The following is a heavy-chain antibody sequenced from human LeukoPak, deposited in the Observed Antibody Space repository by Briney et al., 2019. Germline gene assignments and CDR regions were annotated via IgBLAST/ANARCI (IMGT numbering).Heavy chain of an antibody. CDR1: GFTFSSYW. CDR2: ISSSGSTI. Sequence: GGSLRLSCAGSGFTFSSYWMSWIRQAPGKGLEWVSYISSSGSTIYYADSVKGRFTISRDNAKNSLYLQMNSLRAEDTAVYYCAREGSGSYARFDYWGQGTLVTVSS. J-gene: IGHJ4*02. CDR3: AREGSGSYARFDY. V-gene: IGHV3-11*01. D-gene: IGHD1-26*01.